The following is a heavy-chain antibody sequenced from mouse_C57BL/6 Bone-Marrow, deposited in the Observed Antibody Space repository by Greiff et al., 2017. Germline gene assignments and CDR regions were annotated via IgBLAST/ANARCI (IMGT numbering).Heavy chain of an antibody. J-gene: IGHJ3*01. D-gene: IGHD2-5*01. CDR1: GYTFTSYW. V-gene: IGHV1-64*01. CDR2: IHPNSGST. CDR3: ARRDSNYQFAY. Sequence: QVQLQQPGAELVKPGASVKLSCKASGYTFTSYWMHWVKQRPGQGLEWIGMIHPNSGSTNYNEKFKSKATLTVDKSSSTAYMQLSSLTSEDSAVYYCARRDSNYQFAYWGQGTLVTVSA.